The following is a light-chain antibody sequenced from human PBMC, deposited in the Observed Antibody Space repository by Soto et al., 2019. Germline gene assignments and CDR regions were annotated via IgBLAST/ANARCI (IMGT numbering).Light chain of an antibody. J-gene: IGKJ4*01. V-gene: IGKV1-5*01. CDR2: DAG. Sequence: DIQMNQSPSTLSASVADRVNIACRASQAISGYLAWYQRKPGKAPKLLIYDAGNLQTGVSSRFSGSGSGTEFTLTNNSMQPDDFATYYCQQYISYPLTFGGGTKVEIK. CDR3: QQYISYPLT. CDR1: QAISGY.